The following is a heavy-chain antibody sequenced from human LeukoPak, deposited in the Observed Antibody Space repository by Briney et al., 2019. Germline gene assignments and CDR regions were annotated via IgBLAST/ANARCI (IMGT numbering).Heavy chain of an antibody. CDR3: AVTWNYYYYMDV. V-gene: IGHV4-39*07. D-gene: IGHD2-21*02. Sequence: SETLSLTCTVSGGSISSSSYYWGWIRQPPGKGLEWIGSIYYSGSTYYNPSLKSRVTISVDTSKNQFSLKLSSVTAADTAVYYCAVTWNYYYYMDVWGKGATVTISS. J-gene: IGHJ6*03. CDR1: GGSISSSSYY. CDR2: IYYSGST.